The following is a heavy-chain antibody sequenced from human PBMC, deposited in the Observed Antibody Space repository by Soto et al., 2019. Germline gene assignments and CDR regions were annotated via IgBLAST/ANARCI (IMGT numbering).Heavy chain of an antibody. J-gene: IGHJ4*02. D-gene: IGHD6-13*01. CDR1: GGSFSGYY. CDR3: ARGRQQLVRFFDY. V-gene: IGHV4-34*01. CDR2: TNHSGST. Sequence: QVQLQQWGAGLLKPSETLSLTCAVYGGSFSGYYWSWIRQPPGKGLEWIGETNHSGSTNYNPSLKSRVTISVDTSKNQFSLKLSSVTAADTAVYYCARGRQQLVRFFDYWGQGTLVTVSS.